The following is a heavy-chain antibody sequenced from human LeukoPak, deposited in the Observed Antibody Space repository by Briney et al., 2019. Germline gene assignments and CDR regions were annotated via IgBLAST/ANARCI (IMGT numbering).Heavy chain of an antibody. Sequence: GGSLRLSCAASRFTVTSNHMSWVRQAPGKGLEWVSSISSSNYYIYYAGSVKGRFTISRDNAKNSLYLQMNSLRAEDTAVYYCARGVTNYYDSSGYYYYFDYWGQGTLVTVSS. J-gene: IGHJ4*02. D-gene: IGHD3-22*01. CDR1: RFTVTSNH. CDR2: ISSSNYYI. CDR3: ARGVTNYYDSSGYYYYFDY. V-gene: IGHV3-21*01.